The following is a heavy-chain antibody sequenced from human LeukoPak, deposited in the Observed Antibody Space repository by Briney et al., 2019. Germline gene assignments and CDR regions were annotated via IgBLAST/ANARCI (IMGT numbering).Heavy chain of an antibody. J-gene: IGHJ4*02. CDR3: ARDLIAARLAYFDY. Sequence: ASVKVSCKASGGTFISYAISWVRQAPGQGLEWMGRIIPILGIANYAQKFQGRVTITADKSTSTAYMELSSLRSEDTAVYYCARDLIAARLAYFDYWGQGTLVTVSS. CDR2: IIPILGIA. CDR1: GGTFISYA. V-gene: IGHV1-69*04. D-gene: IGHD6-6*01.